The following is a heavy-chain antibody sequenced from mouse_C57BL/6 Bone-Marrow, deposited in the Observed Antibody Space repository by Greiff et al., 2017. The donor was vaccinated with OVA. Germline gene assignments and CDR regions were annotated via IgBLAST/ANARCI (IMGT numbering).Heavy chain of an antibody. Sequence: VKLQESGPGLVAPSQSLSITCTVSGFSLTSYAISWVRQPPGKGLEWLGVIWTGGGTNYNSALKSRLSISKDNSKSQVFLKMNSLQTDDTARYYCASIYYYGSSYYYYAMDYWGQGTSVTVSS. V-gene: IGHV2-9-1*01. D-gene: IGHD1-1*01. CDR2: IWTGGGT. J-gene: IGHJ4*01. CDR1: GFSLTSYA. CDR3: ASIYYYGSSYYYYAMDY.